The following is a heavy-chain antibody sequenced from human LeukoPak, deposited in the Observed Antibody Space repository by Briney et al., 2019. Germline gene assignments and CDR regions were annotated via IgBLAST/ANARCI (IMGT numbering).Heavy chain of an antibody. V-gene: IGHV3-23*01. D-gene: IGHD4-17*01. J-gene: IGHJ4*02. CDR2: ISGSGGST. CDR1: GFPFSSYA. CDR3: AKAGMTTVTVDY. Sequence: TGGSLRLSCAGSGFPFSSYAMSWVRQAPGKGLEWVSAISGSGGSTYYADSVKGRFTISRDNSKNTLYLQMNSLRAEDTAVYYCAKAGMTTVTVDYWGQGTLVTVSS.